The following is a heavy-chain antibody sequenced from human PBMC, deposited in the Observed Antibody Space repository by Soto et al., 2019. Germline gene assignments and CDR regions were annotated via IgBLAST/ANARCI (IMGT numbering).Heavy chain of an antibody. CDR1: GGPIRSSSHY. V-gene: IGHV4-39*02. CDR3: AREGGYVDY. J-gene: IGHJ4*02. CDR2: IDESGDS. D-gene: IGHD1-1*01. Sequence: PSETLSLTCTVSGGPIRSSSHYWGWIRQSPGTGLEWIGSIDESGDSYYNPSLKSRVTMLVDTSKNQFSLKLMSVTGADSAIYYCAREGGYVDYWGQGTLVTVSS.